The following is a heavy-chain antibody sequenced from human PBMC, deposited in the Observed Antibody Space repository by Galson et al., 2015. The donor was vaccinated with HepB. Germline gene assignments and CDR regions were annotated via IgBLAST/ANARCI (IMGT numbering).Heavy chain of an antibody. Sequence: SLRLSCAASGFTVSSNYMSWVRQAPGKGLEWVSVLYTGLSTYYPDSVKGRFIISRDNSKNTLYLQMNSLRVEDTAVYYCARDLALYNSAATGYWGRGTLVTVSS. D-gene: IGHD1-1*01. CDR1: GFTVSSNY. CDR3: ARDLALYNSAATGY. V-gene: IGHV3-66*01. J-gene: IGHJ4*02. CDR2: LYTGLST.